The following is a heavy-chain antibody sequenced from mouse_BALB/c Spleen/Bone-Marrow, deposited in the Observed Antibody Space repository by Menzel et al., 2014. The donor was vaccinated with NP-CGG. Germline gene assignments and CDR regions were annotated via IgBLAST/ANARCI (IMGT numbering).Heavy chain of an antibody. CDR3: SHWAYYYAMDY. CDR2: ISYSGST. J-gene: IGHJ4*01. V-gene: IGHV3-2*02. CDR1: GYSITSDYA. D-gene: IGHD4-1*01. Sequence: DVRLQESGPGLVKPSQSLSLTCTVTGYSITSDYAWNWIRQFPGNKLEWMGYISYSGSTSYNPSLKSRISISRDTSKNQFFLQLNSVTTEDTATYYCSHWAYYYAMDYWGQGTSVTVSS.